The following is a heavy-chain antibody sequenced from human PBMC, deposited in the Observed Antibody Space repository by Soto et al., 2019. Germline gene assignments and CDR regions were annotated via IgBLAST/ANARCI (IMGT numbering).Heavy chain of an antibody. V-gene: IGHV4-39*01. D-gene: IGHD6-19*01. CDR2: IYYSGST. Sequence: QLQLQESGPGLVKPSETLSLTCTVSGGSISSSSYYWGWIRQPPGKGLEWIGSIYYSGSTYYNPSLKSQVPVSVDKSKNQFSLKLSSVPAADTAVYYCARRGIAVADACFCYWGQGTLVTVSS. J-gene: IGHJ4*02. CDR1: GGSISSSSYY. CDR3: ARRGIAVADACFCY.